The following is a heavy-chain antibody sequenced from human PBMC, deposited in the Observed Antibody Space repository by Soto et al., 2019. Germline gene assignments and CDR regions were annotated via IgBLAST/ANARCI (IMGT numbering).Heavy chain of an antibody. CDR3: ARDLTAASSGKYY. D-gene: IGHD3-9*01. V-gene: IGHV3-48*01. Sequence: GGSLRLSCAASGFTFSSYSMNWVRQAPGKGLEWVSYISSSSSTIYYADSVKGRFTISRDNAKNSLYLQMNSLRAEDTAVYYCARDLTAASSGKYYWGQGTLVTVSS. J-gene: IGHJ4*02. CDR2: ISSSSSTI. CDR1: GFTFSSYS.